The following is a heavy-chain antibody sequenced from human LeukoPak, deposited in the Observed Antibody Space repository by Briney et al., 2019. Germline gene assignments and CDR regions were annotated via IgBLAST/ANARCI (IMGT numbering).Heavy chain of an antibody. D-gene: IGHD3-3*01. CDR1: GGTFSSYA. Sequence: SVKVSCKASGGTFSSYAISWVRQAPGQGLEWMGGIIPIFVTANYAQKFHGRVTITADESTSTAYMELSSLRSEDTAVYYCARGPEYYDFWSGYYATYYYYGMDVWGQGTTVTVSS. V-gene: IGHV1-69*13. J-gene: IGHJ6*02. CDR3: ARGPEYYDFWSGYYATYYYYGMDV. CDR2: IIPIFVTA.